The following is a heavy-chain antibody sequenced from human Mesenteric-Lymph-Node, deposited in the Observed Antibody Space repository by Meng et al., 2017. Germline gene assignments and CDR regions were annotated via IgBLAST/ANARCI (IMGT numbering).Heavy chain of an antibody. CDR2: INPDGSGQ. D-gene: IGHD3-22*01. J-gene: IGHJ3*01. CDR3: ARDLRTMIVH. Sequence: GESLKISCAASGFTFSRSWMNWVRQAPGKGLEWVANINPDGSGQYYLDSVKGRFAISRDNAKNSLYLQMNSLRAEDTAVYYCARDLRTMIVHWGQGTMVTVSS. CDR1: GFTFSRSW. V-gene: IGHV3-7*01.